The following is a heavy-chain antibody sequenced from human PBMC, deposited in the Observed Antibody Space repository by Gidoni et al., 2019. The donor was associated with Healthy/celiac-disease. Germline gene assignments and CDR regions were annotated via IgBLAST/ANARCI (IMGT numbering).Heavy chain of an antibody. CDR1: GGTFSSYA. D-gene: IGHD5-18*01. Sequence: QVQLVQSGAEVQKPGSSVKVSCKASGGTFSSYAISWVRQAPGQGREWMGGIIPIFGTANYAQKFQGRVTITADKSTSTAYMVLSSLRSEDTAVYYCARVSHRTAMVSYYYGMDVWGQGTTVTVSS. CDR2: IIPIFGTA. CDR3: ARVSHRTAMVSYYYGMDV. J-gene: IGHJ6*02. V-gene: IGHV1-69*06.